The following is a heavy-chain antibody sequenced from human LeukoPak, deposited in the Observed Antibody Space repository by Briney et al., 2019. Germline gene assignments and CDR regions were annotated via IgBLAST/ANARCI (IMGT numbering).Heavy chain of an antibody. Sequence: PSETLSLTCTVSGGSISSTYDHWDWIRQSPGTGLEWLGSIRYSGTTYYNPSLKGRVTMFVDTSNNQCSLRLRSVTAADTAVYYCARRLHYFDYWGQGSLVTVSS. CDR2: IRYSGTT. V-gene: IGHV4-39*01. J-gene: IGHJ4*02. CDR3: ARRLHYFDY. CDR1: GGSISSTYDH. D-gene: IGHD2-21*02.